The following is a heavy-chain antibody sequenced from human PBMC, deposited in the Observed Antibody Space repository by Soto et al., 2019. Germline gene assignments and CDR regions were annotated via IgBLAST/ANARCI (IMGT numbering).Heavy chain of an antibody. V-gene: IGHV3-23*01. CDR2: ISGSGGST. Sequence: EVQLLESGGGLVQPGGSLRLSCAASGFTFSSYAMSWVRQAPGKGLEWVSAISGSGGSTYYADSVKGRFTISRDNSKNTLDLQRNSLRAEDTAVYYCAKDGVRDTMVRGVNVYWGQGTLVTVSS. CDR1: GFTFSSYA. J-gene: IGHJ4*02. CDR3: AKDGVRDTMVRGVNVY. D-gene: IGHD3-10*01.